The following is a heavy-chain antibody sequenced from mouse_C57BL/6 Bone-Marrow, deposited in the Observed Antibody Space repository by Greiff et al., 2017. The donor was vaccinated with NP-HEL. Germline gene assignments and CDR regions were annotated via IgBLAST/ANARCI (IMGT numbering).Heavy chain of an antibody. CDR3: ATYDYDSYWYFDV. D-gene: IGHD2-4*01. CDR1: GYTFTSYG. CDR2: IYIGNGYT. Sequence: EVKLEESGAELVRPGSSVKMSCKTSGYTFTSYGINWVKQRPGQGLEWIGYIYIGNGYTEYNEKFKGKATLTSDTSSSTAYMQLSSLTSEDSAIYFCATYDYDSYWYFDVWGTGTTVTVSS. V-gene: IGHV1-58*01. J-gene: IGHJ1*03.